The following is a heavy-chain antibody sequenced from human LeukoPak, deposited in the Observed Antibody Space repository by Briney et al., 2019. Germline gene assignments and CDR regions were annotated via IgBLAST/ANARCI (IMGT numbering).Heavy chain of an antibody. D-gene: IGHD2-15*01. V-gene: IGHV3-21*06. CDR2: IASNNDYK. CDR1: GFTFRDYA. CDR3: ARKSLVVGTNAFDL. J-gene: IGHJ3*01. Sequence: GGSLRLSCRGAGFTFRDYAMSWGRQAPGEGLELVSSIASNNDYKYSADSLRGRFTISRDNAQSSLYLHMNSLRPEDTAVYYCARKSLVVGTNAFDLWGQGTMVTVPS.